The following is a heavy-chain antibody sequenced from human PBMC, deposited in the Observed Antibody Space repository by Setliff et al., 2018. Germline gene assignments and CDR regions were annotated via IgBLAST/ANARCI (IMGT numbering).Heavy chain of an antibody. Sequence: PGESLKISCTASGLSYINDWVSWVRQAPGKGLEWLASINPHASEKYYVDSVKGRFTISRDNAKNSLSLQMNSLRTEDTAVYYCFGAGTCSYWGQGTLVTVSS. CDR3: FGAGTCSY. J-gene: IGHJ4*02. D-gene: IGHD3-10*01. CDR2: INPHASEK. V-gene: IGHV3-7*01. CDR1: GLSYINDW.